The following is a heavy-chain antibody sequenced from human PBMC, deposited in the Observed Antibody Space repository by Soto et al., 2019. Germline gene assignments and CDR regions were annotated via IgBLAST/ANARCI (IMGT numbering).Heavy chain of an antibody. Sequence: TLSLTCTVSGGSISSYYWSWIRQPPGKGLEWIGYIYYSGSTNYNPSLKSRVTISVDTSKNQFSLKLSSVTAADTAVYYCAGGGVWELLNNYWGQGTLVTVSS. J-gene: IGHJ4*02. V-gene: IGHV4-59*01. D-gene: IGHD1-26*01. CDR3: AGGGVWELLNNY. CDR1: GGSISSYY. CDR2: IYYSGST.